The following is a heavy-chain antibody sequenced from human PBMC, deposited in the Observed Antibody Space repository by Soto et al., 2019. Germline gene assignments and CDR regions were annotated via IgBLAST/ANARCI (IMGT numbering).Heavy chain of an antibody. J-gene: IGHJ5*02. CDR2: IYPGDSDT. CDR3: ERPSDRYNWFDT. D-gene: IGHD3-16*02. CDR1: GYSFTSYW. V-gene: IGHV5-51*03. Sequence: PGRSLKISCKGSGYSFTSYWIGWVRQMPGKGLEWMGIIYPGDSDTRYSPSFQGQVTISADKSISTAYLQWSSLKASETAMYYCERPSDRYNWFDTWGQGTLVTVSS.